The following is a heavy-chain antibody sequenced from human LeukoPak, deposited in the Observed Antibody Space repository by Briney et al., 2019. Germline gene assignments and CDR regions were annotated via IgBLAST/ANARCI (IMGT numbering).Heavy chain of an antibody. CDR2: ISYDGSDK. D-gene: IGHD3-22*01. J-gene: IGHJ5*02. CDR3: AKDDYYDSSGDPNWFDP. CDR1: GFTFSSYA. V-gene: IGHV3-30*18. Sequence: GGSLRLSCAASGFTFSSYAMSWVRQAPGKGLEWVAVISYDGSDKYYADSVKGRFTISRDNSKNTLYLQMNSLRAEDTAVYFCAKDDYYDSSGDPNWFDPWGQGTLVTVSS.